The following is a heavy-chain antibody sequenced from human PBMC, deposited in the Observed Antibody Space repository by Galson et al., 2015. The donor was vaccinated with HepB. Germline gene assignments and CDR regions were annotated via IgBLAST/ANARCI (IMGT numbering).Heavy chain of an antibody. J-gene: IGHJ4*02. D-gene: IGHD1-1*01. CDR3: ARARARYNWNEVGY. V-gene: IGHV1-2*04. CDR1: GYTFTGYY. Sequence: SVKVSCKASGYTFTGYYMHWVRQAPGQGLEWMGWINPNSGGTNYAQKFQGWVTMTRDTSISTAYMELSRLRSDDTAVYYCARARARYNWNEVGYWGQGTLVTVSS. CDR2: INPNSGGT.